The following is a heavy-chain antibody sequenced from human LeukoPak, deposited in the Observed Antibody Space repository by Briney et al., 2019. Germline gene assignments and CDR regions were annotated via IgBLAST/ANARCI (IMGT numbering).Heavy chain of an antibody. J-gene: IGHJ4*02. D-gene: IGHD5-12*01. CDR1: GFTFSSYA. V-gene: IGHV3-64D*06. CDR2: ISSNGGST. CDR3: ASPYSGYDYNFDH. Sequence: PGGSLRLSCSASGFTFSSYAMHWVRQAPGKGLEYVSSISSNGGSTDYADSVKGRFTISRDNSKNTLFLQMSSLRTEDTAVYYCASPYSGYDYNFDHWGQGTLVTVSS.